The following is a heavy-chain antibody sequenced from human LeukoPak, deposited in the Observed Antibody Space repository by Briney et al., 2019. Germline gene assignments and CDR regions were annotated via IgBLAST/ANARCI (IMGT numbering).Heavy chain of an antibody. Sequence: ASVNVSCKSSGYTFTSYYMHWVRQAPGQGLEWLGWINPYSGLTNSAQKFQGRVTMTRDTSIHTVYLELRRLSSDDAAVYFCARARRLANDALDIWGQGTMVTVSS. CDR2: INPYSGLT. J-gene: IGHJ3*02. CDR3: ARARRLANDALDI. V-gene: IGHV1-2*02. CDR1: GYTFTSYY.